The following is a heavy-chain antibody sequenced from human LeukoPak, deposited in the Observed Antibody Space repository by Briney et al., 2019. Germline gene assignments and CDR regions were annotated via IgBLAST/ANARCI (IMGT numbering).Heavy chain of an antibody. V-gene: IGHV4-59*01. J-gene: IGHJ3*02. Sequence: SETLSLTCTVSGDSISSYAWSWIRRPPGKGLGCIGDISRSGDTNYSPSLKSRLTISVYMSKNQFSLKLRSETAADTAVYYCAKDRGGGRDAFDIWGQGTVVTVSS. CDR1: GDSISSYA. CDR2: ISRSGDT. D-gene: IGHD3-10*01. CDR3: AKDRGGGRDAFDI.